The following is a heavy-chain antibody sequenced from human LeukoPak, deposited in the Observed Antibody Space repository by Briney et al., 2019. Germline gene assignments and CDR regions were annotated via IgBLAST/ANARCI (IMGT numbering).Heavy chain of an antibody. J-gene: IGHJ4*02. CDR3: ARGGGRGLSMVRGFMDV. CDR1: GFNFENYA. D-gene: IGHD3-10*01. CDR2: ISWKSGSI. Sequence: GGSLRLSCAASGFNFENYAMHWVRQGPGKGMEWVSGISWKSGSIAYPDSVKGRFTVSRDDAKNSLYPQMHSLTPEDTALYYCARGGGRGLSMVRGFMDVWGQGTLVTVSS. V-gene: IGHV3-9*01.